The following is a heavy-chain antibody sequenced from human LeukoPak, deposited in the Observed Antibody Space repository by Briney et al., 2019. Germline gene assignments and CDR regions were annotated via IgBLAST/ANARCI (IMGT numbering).Heavy chain of an antibody. CDR2: IYSGGST. D-gene: IGHD3-22*01. V-gene: IGHV3-66*02. CDR3: AREVYYYDSSGYYGVDY. J-gene: IGHJ4*02. Sequence: GGSLRLSCAASGFTVSSNYMSWVRQAPGKGLEWVSVIYSGGSTYYADSVKGRFTISRDNSKNTLYLQMNSLRAEDTAVYYCAREVYYYDSSGYYGVDYWGREPWSPSPQ. CDR1: GFTVSSNY.